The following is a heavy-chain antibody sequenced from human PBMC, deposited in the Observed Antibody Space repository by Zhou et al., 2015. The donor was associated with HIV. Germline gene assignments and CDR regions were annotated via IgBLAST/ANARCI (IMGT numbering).Heavy chain of an antibody. V-gene: IGHV1-8*01. J-gene: IGHJ4*02. CDR3: GRRETSLTRTLDH. Sequence: QVQLVQSGAEVKKPGSSVKVSCKASGYTFTNYDINWLRQATRQGLEWMGWMNPNSGNTGFAQKFQGRVTLHRNTSISTAYMELSSLRYEDTAVYFCGRRETSLTRTLDHWGQGTLVTVSS. CDR2: MNPNSGNT. D-gene: IGHD1-14*01. CDR1: GYTFTNYD.